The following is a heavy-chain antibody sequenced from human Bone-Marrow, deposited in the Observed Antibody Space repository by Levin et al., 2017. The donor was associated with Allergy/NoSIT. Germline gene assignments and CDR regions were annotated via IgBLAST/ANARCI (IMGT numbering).Heavy chain of an antibody. V-gene: IGHV2-5*01. CDR2: LSFSCDT. D-gene: IGHD6-25*01. CDR1: GFSLSTPGVG. Sequence: SGPTLVKPTQTLTLTCTFSGFSLSTPGVGVGWIRHSPGKALACLALLSFSCDTRYSPSLKGRLTFTKDTSNNQVVLKLTNMDPVDTGTYYCAHRGKEQRLAFDIWGQGAMVTVSS. J-gene: IGHJ3*02. CDR3: AHRGKEQRLAFDI.